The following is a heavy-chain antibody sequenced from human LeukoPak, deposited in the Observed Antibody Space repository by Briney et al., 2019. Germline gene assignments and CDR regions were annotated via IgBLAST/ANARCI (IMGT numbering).Heavy chain of an antibody. CDR1: GGTFSSYA. CDR3: ARGYYYDSRNWDAFDI. V-gene: IGHV1-69*04. J-gene: IGHJ3*02. Sequence: SVKVSCKASGGTFSSYAISWVRQAPGQGLEWMGRIIPILGIANYAQKFQGRVTITADKSTSTAYMELSSLRSEDTAVYYCARGYYYDSRNWDAFDIWGQGTMVTVSS. D-gene: IGHD3-22*01. CDR2: IIPILGIA.